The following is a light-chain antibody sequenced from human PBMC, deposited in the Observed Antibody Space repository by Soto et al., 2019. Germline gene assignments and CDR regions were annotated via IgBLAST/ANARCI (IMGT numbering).Light chain of an antibody. V-gene: IGLV2-14*01. CDR3: SSYTTISTHI. CDR2: DVT. J-gene: IGLJ1*01. CDR1: SSGVGGYNY. Sequence: ALTQPASVSGSPGQSITISCTGTSSGVGGYNYVSWYQQHPGKAPKLMIYDVTNRPSGVSNRFSGSKSGNTASLTISGLQAEDEADYYCSSYTTISTHIFGTGTKVTVL.